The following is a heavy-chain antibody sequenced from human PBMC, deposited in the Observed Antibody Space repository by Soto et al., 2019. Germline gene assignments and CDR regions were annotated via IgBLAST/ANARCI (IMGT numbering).Heavy chain of an antibody. V-gene: IGHV3-30*18. Sequence: AGGSLRLSCAASGFTFSSYGMHWVRQAPGKGLEWVAVISYDGSNKYYEDSVKGRFTISRDNSKNTLYLQMNSQRAEDTAVYYYAKDPTKYYYDSSGPTNYWGQGTLVTVSS. CDR2: ISYDGSNK. CDR3: AKDPTKYYYDSSGPTNY. CDR1: GFTFSSYG. J-gene: IGHJ4*02. D-gene: IGHD3-22*01.